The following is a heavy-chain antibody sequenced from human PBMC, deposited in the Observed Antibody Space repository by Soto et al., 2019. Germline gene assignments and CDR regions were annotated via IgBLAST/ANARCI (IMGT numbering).Heavy chain of an antibody. CDR3: ARRGLDGQRVGQGPYFDS. V-gene: IGHV1-69*01. D-gene: IGHD1-26*01. J-gene: IGHJ4*02. CDR1: GDTFNNYG. CDR2: IIPLLGTT. Sequence: QVQLVQSGAEVKQPGSSVKVSCKVSGDTFNNYGFSWVRQAPGQGLEWMGGIIPLLGTTNYAQKFQARVTISADESTRTAHMELSSLRSNDTAVYFCARRGLDGQRVGQGPYFDSWGQGTLVIVSS.